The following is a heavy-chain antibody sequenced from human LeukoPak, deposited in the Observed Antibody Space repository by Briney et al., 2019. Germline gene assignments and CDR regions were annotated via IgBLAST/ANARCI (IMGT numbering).Heavy chain of an antibody. V-gene: IGHV1-24*01. D-gene: IGHD3-3*01. Sequence: ASVKVSRKVSGYTLTELSMHWVRQAPGKGLEWMGGFDPEDGETIYAQKFQGRVTMTEDTSTDTAYMELSSLRSEDTAVYYCATLGKVSIFGVVIDYWGQGTLVTVSS. CDR1: GYTLTELS. J-gene: IGHJ4*02. CDR3: ATLGKVSIFGVVIDY. CDR2: FDPEDGET.